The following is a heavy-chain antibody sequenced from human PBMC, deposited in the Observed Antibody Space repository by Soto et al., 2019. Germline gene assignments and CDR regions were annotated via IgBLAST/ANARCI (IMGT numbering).Heavy chain of an antibody. CDR2: ISGSGGST. V-gene: IGHV3-23*01. CDR1: GITFSSYA. Sequence: EVQLLESGGGLVQPGGSLRLSCAASGITFSSYAMSWVRQAPGKGLEWVSGISGSGGSTYYADSVKGGFTISRDNSKNTLHLQMNSLRAEDTAVYYCASACYGDYSYYYYGMDVWGQGTTVTVSS. D-gene: IGHD4-17*01. CDR3: ASACYGDYSYYYYGMDV. J-gene: IGHJ6*02.